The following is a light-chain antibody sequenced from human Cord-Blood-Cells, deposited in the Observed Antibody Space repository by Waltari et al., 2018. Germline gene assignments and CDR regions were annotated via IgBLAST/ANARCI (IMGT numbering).Light chain of an antibody. CDR3: SSYTSSSTLV. CDR1: SSAVGGYNY. J-gene: IGLJ2*01. V-gene: IGLV2-14*01. CDR2: EVS. Sequence: QSALTQPASVSGSPGQSITISCTGTSSAVGGYNYVSWYQQHPGKAPKLMIYEVSNLPSGVSNRFAGSKSGNTASLTISGLQAEDEADYYCSSYTSSSTLVFGGGTKLTVL.